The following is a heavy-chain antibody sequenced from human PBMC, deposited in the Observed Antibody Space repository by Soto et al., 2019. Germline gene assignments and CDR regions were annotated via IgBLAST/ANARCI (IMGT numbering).Heavy chain of an antibody. CDR3: AREKGYYDSSGYSDAFDI. D-gene: IGHD3-22*01. Sequence: GGSLRLSCAASGFTFSSYTMNWVRQAPGKGLEWVANIKQDGSEKYYVDSVKGRFTISRDNAKNSLYLQMNSLRAEDTAVYYCAREKGYYDSSGYSDAFDIWGQGTMVTVSS. V-gene: IGHV3-7*01. CDR2: IKQDGSEK. J-gene: IGHJ3*02. CDR1: GFTFSSYT.